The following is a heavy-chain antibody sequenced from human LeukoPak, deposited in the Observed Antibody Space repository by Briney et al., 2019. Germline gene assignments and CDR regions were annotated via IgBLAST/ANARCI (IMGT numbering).Heavy chain of an antibody. D-gene: IGHD5-18*01. CDR2: INHFGST. CDR3: ARGYRAPQTFYSYHYFDS. Sequence: SSETLSLTCAVYGGSFSGYYWSRIRQPPGKGLEWIGEINHFGSTNYNPSLKSRVTISGDTSKNQFPLKVNSVTAADTAVYYCARGYRAPQTFYSYHYFDSRAQGILVTVSS. V-gene: IGHV4-34*01. J-gene: IGHJ4*02. CDR1: GGSFSGYY.